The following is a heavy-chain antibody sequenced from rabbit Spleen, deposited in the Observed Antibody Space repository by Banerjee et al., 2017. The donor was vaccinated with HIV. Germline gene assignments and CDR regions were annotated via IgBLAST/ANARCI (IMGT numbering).Heavy chain of an antibody. V-gene: IGHV1S40*01. CDR1: GFSFSAVYY. CDR3: ARDLVGVIGWNFGW. J-gene: IGHJ4*01. Sequence: VESGGDLVKPGASLTLTCTASGFSFSAVYYMCWVRQAPGKGLEWIACINTATGKAVYATWAKGRFTISRTSSTTVTLRMTSLTAADRAAYFCARDLVGVIGWNFGWWGPGTLVTVS. CDR2: INTATGKA. D-gene: IGHD1-1*01.